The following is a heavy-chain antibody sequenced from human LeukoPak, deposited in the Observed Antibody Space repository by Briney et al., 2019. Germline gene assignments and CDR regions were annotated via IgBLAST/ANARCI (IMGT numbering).Heavy chain of an antibody. CDR1: GFTFSDYY. CDR2: IASSGSTI. Sequence: GGSLTLSCAASGFTFSDYYRNLIRQAPGKGLEWVSYIASSGSTIYYADSVKGRFTISRDNAKNSLYLQMNSLRVEDTAVYYCARQRRWGFDYWGQGTLVTVSS. V-gene: IGHV3-11*04. J-gene: IGHJ4*02. CDR3: ARQRRWGFDY. D-gene: IGHD5-24*01.